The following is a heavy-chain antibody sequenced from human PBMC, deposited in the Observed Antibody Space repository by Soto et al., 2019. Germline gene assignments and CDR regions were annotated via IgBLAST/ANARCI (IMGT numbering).Heavy chain of an antibody. CDR3: ARDRRDGYKRYFDC. V-gene: IGHV4-59*01. CDR1: GVSITSYF. CDR2: ISFSGAT. D-gene: IGHD5-12*01. J-gene: IGHJ4*02. Sequence: SETLSLTCTVSGVSITSYFWSWIRQTPGKGLDWIGSISFSGATYSNPSLKGRAALSVDTSENHLSLTLNSVTSADTAVYFCARDRRDGYKRYFDCWGQGTPVTVSS.